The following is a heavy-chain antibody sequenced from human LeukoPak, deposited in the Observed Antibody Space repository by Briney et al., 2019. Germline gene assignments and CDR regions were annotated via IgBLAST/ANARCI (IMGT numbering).Heavy chain of an antibody. CDR2: INPKSYDR. CDR1: GYSFTGHH. J-gene: IGHJ4*02. Sequence: ASVKVSCKASGYSFTGHHIHWVRQAPGKGLEWIGWINPKSYDRNYAQKFQGRVTMTRDTSLATAYMELSGLRSDDTAIYYCARGYCGGINCSMGLEWSDYWGQGTLVTVSS. D-gene: IGHD2-21*01. V-gene: IGHV1-2*02. CDR3: ARGYCGGINCSMGLEWSDY.